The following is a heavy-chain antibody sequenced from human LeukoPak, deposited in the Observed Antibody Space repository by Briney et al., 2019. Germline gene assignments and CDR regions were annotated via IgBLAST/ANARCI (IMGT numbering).Heavy chain of an antibody. CDR3: ALSPGGMDV. CDR1: GGTFSSYA. Sequence: ASVKVTCKASGGTFSSYAISWVRQAPGQGLEWMGRIIPILGIANYAQKFQGRVTITADKSTSTAYMELSSLRSEDTAVYYCALSPGGMDVWGQGTTVTVSS. CDR2: IIPILGIA. V-gene: IGHV1-69*04. J-gene: IGHJ6*02.